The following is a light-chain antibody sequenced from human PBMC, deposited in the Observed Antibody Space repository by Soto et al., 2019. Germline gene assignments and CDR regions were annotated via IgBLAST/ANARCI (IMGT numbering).Light chain of an antibody. CDR1: NIGRKS. Sequence: SYELTQPPSVSVAPGKTSRITCGGNNIGRKSVHWYQQKPGQAPVLVSYYDSDRPSGIPERFSGSNSGKTATLTISRVEAGDEADYYCQVWDSSSDHAVFGGGTQLTVL. CDR2: YDS. V-gene: IGLV3-21*04. J-gene: IGLJ7*01. CDR3: QVWDSSSDHAV.